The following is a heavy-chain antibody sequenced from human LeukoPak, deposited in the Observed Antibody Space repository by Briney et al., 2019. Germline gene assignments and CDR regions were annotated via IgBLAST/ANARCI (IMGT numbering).Heavy chain of an antibody. CDR2: MSYEETYK. J-gene: IGHJ5*02. CDR3: ARDFGVIRRS. CDR1: GFSVGDYA. D-gene: IGHD3-3*01. V-gene: IGHV3-30-3*01. Sequence: GGSLRLSWAASGFSVGDYAMHWVRQAPGKGLEWVAVMSYEETYKNYAEAVKGRFTISRDDSKNTLFLQMSSLRPEDTAVYYCARDFGVIRRSWGQGTLVSVSS.